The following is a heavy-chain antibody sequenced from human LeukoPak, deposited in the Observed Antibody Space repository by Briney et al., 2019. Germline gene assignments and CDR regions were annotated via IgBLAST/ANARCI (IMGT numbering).Heavy chain of an antibody. V-gene: IGHV3-33*08. J-gene: IGHJ6*02. CDR2: IWYDGSNK. CDR3: ARDKPIAARPYYYYGMDV. D-gene: IGHD6-6*01. CDR1: GFTFSDYW. Sequence: GGSLRLSCVGSGFTFSDYWMHWVRQAPGKGLEWVAVIWYDGSNKYYADSVKGRFTISRDNSKNTLYLQMNSLRAEDTAVYYCARDKPIAARPYYYYGMDVWGQGTTVTVSS.